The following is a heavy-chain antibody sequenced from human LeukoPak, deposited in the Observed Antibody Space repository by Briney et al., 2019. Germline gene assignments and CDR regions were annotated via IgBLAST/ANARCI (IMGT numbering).Heavy chain of an antibody. V-gene: IGHV4-59*02. D-gene: IGHD4-17*01. J-gene: IGHJ4*02. CDR1: GFTVSSNY. CDR3: AAMTTVTTYSYFFDS. CDR2: AADSGST. Sequence: GSLRLSCAASGFTVSSNYMNWVRQAPGKGLEWIGYAADSGSTNYNPSLKSRVTISVDSSTNHFSLRLTSVTAADTAIYYCAAMTTVTTYSYFFDSWGQGTLLTVSS.